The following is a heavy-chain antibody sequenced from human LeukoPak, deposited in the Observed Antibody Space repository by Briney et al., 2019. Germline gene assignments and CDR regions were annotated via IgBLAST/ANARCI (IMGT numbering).Heavy chain of an antibody. CDR3: AKDFTYYYDE. V-gene: IGHV3-23*01. J-gene: IGHJ4*02. CDR1: GFTFNSYA. D-gene: IGHD3-22*01. Sequence: GGSLRLSCAASGFTFNSYAMSWVRQAPGKGLEWVSGISASGRSTDYADSVKGRLTISRDNSKYTLYLQMNSLRAEDTAVYYCAKDFTYYYDEWGQGTLVTVSS. CDR2: ISASGRST.